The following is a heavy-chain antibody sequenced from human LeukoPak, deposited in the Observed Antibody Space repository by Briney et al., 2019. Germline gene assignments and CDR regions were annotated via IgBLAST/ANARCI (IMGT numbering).Heavy chain of an antibody. D-gene: IGHD3-3*01. CDR3: ARRVVPYYGMDV. V-gene: IGHV3-33*01. CDR2: IWYDGSNK. CDR1: GFTFSSYG. Sequence: GGSLRLSCAASGFTFSSYGMHWVRQAPGKGLEWVAVIWYDGSNKYYADSVKGRFTISRDNSKNTLYLQMNSLRAEDTAVYYCARRVVPYYGMDVWGQGTTVTVPS. J-gene: IGHJ6*02.